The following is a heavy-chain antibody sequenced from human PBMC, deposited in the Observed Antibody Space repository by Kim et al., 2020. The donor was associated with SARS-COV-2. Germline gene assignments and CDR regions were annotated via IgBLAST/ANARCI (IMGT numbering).Heavy chain of an antibody. Sequence: SVKVSCKASGFTFTSSAVQWVRQARGQRLEWIGRILAGSDNPNYAQKFHERVTITRDMSTSTAYMELSSLRSEDTAVYYCAATTKGWYGRWGQGTLVTV. CDR1: GFTFTSSA. CDR2: ILAGSDNP. J-gene: IGHJ4*02. D-gene: IGHD6-19*01. V-gene: IGHV1-58*01. CDR3: AATTKGWYGR.